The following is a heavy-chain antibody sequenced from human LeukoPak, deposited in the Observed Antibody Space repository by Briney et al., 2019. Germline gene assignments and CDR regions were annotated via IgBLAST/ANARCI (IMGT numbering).Heavy chain of an antibody. V-gene: IGHV4-34*01. D-gene: IGHD5-12*01. CDR2: IYYSGST. CDR3: ARVGGYDYYYYYMDV. J-gene: IGHJ6*03. Sequence: SETLSLTCAVDGGSFSGYYWSWIRQPPGKGLEWIGSIYYSGSTYYNPSLKSRVTISVDTSKNQFSLKLSSVTAADTAVYYCARVGGYDYYYYYMDVWGKGTTVTVSS. CDR1: GGSFSGYY.